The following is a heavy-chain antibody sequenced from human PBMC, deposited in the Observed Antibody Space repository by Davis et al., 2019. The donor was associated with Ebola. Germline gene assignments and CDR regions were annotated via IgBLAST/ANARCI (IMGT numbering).Heavy chain of an antibody. CDR1: GFSFSAPA. J-gene: IGHJ6*02. D-gene: IGHD6-13*01. CDR2: IRSKANSYAT. V-gene: IGHV3-73*01. CDR3: TQDLYSSSWYGNYYYGMDV. Sequence: GGSLTPSCAASGFSFSAPAMHWVRQASANGLEWVGRIRSKANSYATAYATSVKGRFTIPRDASKNTAYLQMNSLKTEDTAVYYCTQDLYSSSWYGNYYYGMDVWGQGTTVTVSS.